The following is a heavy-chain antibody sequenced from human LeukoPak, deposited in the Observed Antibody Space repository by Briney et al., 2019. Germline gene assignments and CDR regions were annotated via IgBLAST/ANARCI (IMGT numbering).Heavy chain of an antibody. CDR1: GFTFSTYG. J-gene: IGHJ5*02. CDR3: ARRGGAYNWLDP. D-gene: IGHD3-16*01. V-gene: IGHV3-33*01. Sequence: PGGSLRLSCAASGFTFSTYGMHWVRQAPGKGLEWVAVIWYDGSNKYYADSVEGRFTISRDNSKNTVYLQMNSLRAEDTAVYYCARRGGAYNWLDPWGQGTLVIVSS. CDR2: IWYDGSNK.